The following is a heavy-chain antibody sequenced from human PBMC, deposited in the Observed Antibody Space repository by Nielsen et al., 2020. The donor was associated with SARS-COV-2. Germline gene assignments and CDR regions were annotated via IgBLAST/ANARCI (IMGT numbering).Heavy chain of an antibody. D-gene: IGHD6-13*01. J-gene: IGHJ4*02. CDR2: IKQDGSEK. Sequence: GESLKISCAASGFTFSSYWMSWVRQAPGKGLEWVANIKQDGSEKYYVDSVKGRFTISRDNAKNSLYLQMNSLRAEDTAVYYCASLGGSSWYFDYWGQGTLVTVSS. CDR3: ASLGGSSWYFDY. CDR1: GFTFSSYW. V-gene: IGHV3-7*03.